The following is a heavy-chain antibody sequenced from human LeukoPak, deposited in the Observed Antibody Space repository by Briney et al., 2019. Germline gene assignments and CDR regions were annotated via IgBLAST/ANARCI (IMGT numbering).Heavy chain of an antibody. J-gene: IGHJ4*02. CDR1: GGTFSSYA. Sequence: SVKVSCKASGGTFSSYAISWVRQAPGQGLEWMGGIIPIFGTANYAQKFQGRVTITTDGSTSTAYMELSSLRSEDTAVYYCATHPQGYFDYWGQGTLVTVSS. CDR2: IIPIFGTA. V-gene: IGHV1-69*05. CDR3: ATHPQGYFDY.